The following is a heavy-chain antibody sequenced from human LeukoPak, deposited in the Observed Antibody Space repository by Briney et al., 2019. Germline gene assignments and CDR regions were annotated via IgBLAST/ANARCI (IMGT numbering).Heavy chain of an antibody. D-gene: IGHD4-17*01. CDR3: AKAEGAYGDYAIDY. V-gene: IGHV3-30*02. CDR1: GFTFSYYG. Sequence: GGSLRLSCAASGFTFSYYGMHWVRQAPGKGLEWVAFIRYDGNDKFYAKSVKGRFTVSRDTSRNTLYLQMNSLRPEDTAVYYRAKAEGAYGDYAIDYWGQGTLVTVSS. J-gene: IGHJ4*02. CDR2: IRYDGNDK.